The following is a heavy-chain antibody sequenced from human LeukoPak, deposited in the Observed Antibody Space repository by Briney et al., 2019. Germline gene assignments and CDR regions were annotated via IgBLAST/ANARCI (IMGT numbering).Heavy chain of an antibody. CDR1: GFTFSNYA. J-gene: IGHJ4*02. V-gene: IGHV3-30*14. CDR3: ARDLGKIADYYFDY. Sequence: GGSLRLSCVASGFTFSNYAFHWVRQAPGKRLEWVAVVASDGRDKHFADSVKGRFTISRDNSKNTLYLQMNSLRPEDTAVYFCARDLGKIADYYFDYWGQGSLVTVSS. CDR2: VASDGRDK. D-gene: IGHD2-21*01.